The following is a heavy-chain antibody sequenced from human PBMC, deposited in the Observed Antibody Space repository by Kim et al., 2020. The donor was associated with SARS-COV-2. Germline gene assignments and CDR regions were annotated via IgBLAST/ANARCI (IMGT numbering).Heavy chain of an antibody. D-gene: IGHD6-13*01. Sequence: SVKVSCKASGGTFSSYAISWVRQAPGQGLEWMGGIIPIFGTANYAQKFQGRVTITADESTSTAYMELSSLRSEDTAVYYCASITGAAAGTPEFQEWGQGTLVTVSS. J-gene: IGHJ4*02. CDR2: IIPIFGTA. V-gene: IGHV1-69*13. CDR3: ASITGAAAGTPEFQE. CDR1: GGTFSSYA.